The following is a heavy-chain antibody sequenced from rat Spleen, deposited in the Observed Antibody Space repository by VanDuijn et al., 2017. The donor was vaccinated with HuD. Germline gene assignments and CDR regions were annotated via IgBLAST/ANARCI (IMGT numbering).Heavy chain of an antibody. CDR1: GYSITSSYR. V-gene: IGHV3-3*01. D-gene: IGHD1-3*01. CDR2: INSAGST. CDR3: AKTTVAYYYVLDA. Sequence: EVQLQESGPGLVKPSQSLSLTCSVTGYSITSSYRWNWIRKFPGNKLEWMGYINSAGSTNYNPSLKSRISITRDPSKNQFFLQVNSVTTEDTATYYCAKTTVAYYYVLDAWGQGASVTVSS. J-gene: IGHJ4*01.